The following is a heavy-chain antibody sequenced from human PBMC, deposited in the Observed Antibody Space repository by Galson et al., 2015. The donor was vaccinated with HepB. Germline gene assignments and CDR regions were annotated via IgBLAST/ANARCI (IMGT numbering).Heavy chain of an antibody. D-gene: IGHD6-6*01. CDR1: GFTFSSYA. CDR2: ISSSSSYT. J-gene: IGHJ6*02. V-gene: IGHV3-11*06. Sequence: SLRLSCAASGFTFSSYAMSWVRQAPGKGLEWVSYISSSSSYTNYADSVKGRFTISRDNAKNSLYLQMNSLRAEDTAVYYCARDLYSSSSGYYYGMDVWGQGTTVTVSS. CDR3: ARDLYSSSSGYYYGMDV.